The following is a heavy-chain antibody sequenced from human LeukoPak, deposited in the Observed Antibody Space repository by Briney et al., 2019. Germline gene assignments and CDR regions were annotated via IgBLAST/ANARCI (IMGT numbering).Heavy chain of an antibody. Sequence: GASVKVSCKASGYTFTGYYLHWVRQAPGQGLEWMGWINCYNGNTNYAQKSEGRLTLTTDTATSSVYMELRSLRSDDTAVYYCARGYYDFWSGYPYYFDYWGQGTLVTVSS. CDR2: INCYNGNT. CDR1: GYTFTGYY. CDR3: ARGYYDFWSGYPYYFDY. D-gene: IGHD3-3*01. V-gene: IGHV1-18*04. J-gene: IGHJ4*02.